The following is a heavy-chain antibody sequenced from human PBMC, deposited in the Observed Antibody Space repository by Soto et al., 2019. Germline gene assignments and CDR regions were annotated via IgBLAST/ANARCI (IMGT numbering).Heavy chain of an antibody. CDR3: ARVRYSNYEVAEFDY. CDR1: GYTFTSYG. Sequence: ASVKVSCKASGYTFTSYGISWVRQAPGQGLEWMGWISAYNGNTNYAQKLQGRVTMTTDTSTSTAYMELRSLRSDDTAVYYCARVRYSNYEVAEFDYWGQGTLVTVSS. J-gene: IGHJ4*02. V-gene: IGHV1-18*01. D-gene: IGHD4-4*01. CDR2: ISAYNGNT.